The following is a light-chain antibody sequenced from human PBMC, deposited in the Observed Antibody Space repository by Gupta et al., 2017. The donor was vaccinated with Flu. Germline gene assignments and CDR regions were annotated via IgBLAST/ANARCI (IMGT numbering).Light chain of an antibody. V-gene: IGLV1-51*01. CDR3: GTWDGSLKGGV. Sequence: TFTISCSGSSSNIGSNSVSWFQRLPGTAPKLLIYENDKRPLGIPDRFSGSKSGTSATLGITGLQTGDEADYFCGTWDGSLKGGVFGGGTKVTAL. CDR2: END. CDR1: SSNIGSNS. J-gene: IGLJ3*02.